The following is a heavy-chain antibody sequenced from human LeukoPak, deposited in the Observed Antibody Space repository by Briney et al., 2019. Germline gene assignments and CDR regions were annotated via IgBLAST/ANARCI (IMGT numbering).Heavy chain of an antibody. J-gene: IGHJ4*02. CDR2: ISTSSSYM. Sequence: GGSLRLSCAASGFTFNRYNMNWVRRAPGKGLEWVSSISTSSSYMYYADSVRGRFTISRDNSKNSLYLQMNSLRAEDTALYYCAKGPINCGSCYSSLGLEIDYWGQGTLVTVSS. CDR1: GFTFNRYN. CDR3: AKGPINCGSCYSSLGLEIDY. D-gene: IGHD2-15*01. V-gene: IGHV3-21*04.